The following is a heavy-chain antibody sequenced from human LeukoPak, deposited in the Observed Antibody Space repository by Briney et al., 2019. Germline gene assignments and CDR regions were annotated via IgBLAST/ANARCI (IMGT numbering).Heavy chain of an antibody. V-gene: IGHV4-59*01. Sequence: SETLSLTCTVSGGSISSYFWSWIRQPPGKGLEWIGYIYYSGSTNYNPSLKSRVTISVDTSKNQFSLKLSSVTAADTAVYYCARAGYYGDYHFDYWGQGTLVTVSS. CDR1: GGSISSYF. CDR2: IYYSGST. CDR3: ARAGYYGDYHFDY. D-gene: IGHD4-17*01. J-gene: IGHJ4*02.